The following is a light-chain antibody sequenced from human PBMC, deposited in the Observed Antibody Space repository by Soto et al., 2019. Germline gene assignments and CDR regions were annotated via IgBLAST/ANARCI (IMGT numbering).Light chain of an antibody. J-gene: IGLJ3*02. CDR3: CSYAGTYHWV. Sequence: QSVLTQPRSVSGSPGQSVTISCTGTSSDVGGYNYVSWYQQHPGKAPKVMIYDVNKRPSGVPDRFSGSKSGNTASLIISGLQAEDEADYYCCSYAGTYHWVFGGGTKLTVL. CDR2: DVN. CDR1: SSDVGGYNY. V-gene: IGLV2-11*01.